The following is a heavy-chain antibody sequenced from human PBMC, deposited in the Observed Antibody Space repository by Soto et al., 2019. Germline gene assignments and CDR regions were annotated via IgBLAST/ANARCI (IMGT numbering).Heavy chain of an antibody. Sequence: SETLSLTCTVSGDSISSSSYYWGWIRQPPGKGLEWIGSIYYSGSTYYNPSLKSRVTISVDTSKNQFSLKLSSVTAADTAVYYCARALVPTGVPVYYYYYYYMDVWGKGTTVTVSS. D-gene: IGHD3-10*01. J-gene: IGHJ6*03. V-gene: IGHV4-39*01. CDR3: ARALVPTGVPVYYYYYYYMDV. CDR2: IYYSGST. CDR1: GDSISSSSYY.